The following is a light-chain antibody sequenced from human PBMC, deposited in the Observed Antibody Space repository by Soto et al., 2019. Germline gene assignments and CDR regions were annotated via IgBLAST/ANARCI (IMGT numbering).Light chain of an antibody. CDR3: QTWGTGIYV. Sequence: QPVLTQSPSASASLGASVKLTCTLSSGHSSYAIAWHQQQPEKGPRYLMKLNSDGTHSKGDGIPDRFSGSSSGAERYLTISSLQSEDEADYYCQTWGTGIYVFGGGTQLTVL. CDR1: SGHSSYA. V-gene: IGLV4-69*01. CDR2: LNSDGTH. J-gene: IGLJ7*01.